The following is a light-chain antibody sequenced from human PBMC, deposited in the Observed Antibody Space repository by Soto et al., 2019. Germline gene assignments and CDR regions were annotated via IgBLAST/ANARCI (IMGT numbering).Light chain of an antibody. V-gene: IGKV1-5*03. CDR2: TVS. CDR1: HSISTY. CDR3: QQYNSFSWT. Sequence: DLQLTQSPSTLSASVGDRVTITCRASHSISTYLAWYQQKPGKAPKALIYTVSTLQSGVPSRFSGSGSGTEFTLTITSLQPDDFATYYCQQYNSFSWTFGQGTKVEVK. J-gene: IGKJ1*01.